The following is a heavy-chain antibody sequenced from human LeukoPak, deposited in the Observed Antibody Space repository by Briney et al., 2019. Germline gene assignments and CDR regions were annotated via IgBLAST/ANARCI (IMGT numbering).Heavy chain of an antibody. D-gene: IGHD2-15*01. CDR2: IYYSGST. CDR1: GGSISSGGYY. Sequence: SETLSLTCTVSGGSISSGGYYWSWIRQHPGKGLEWIGYIYYSGSTYYNPSLKSRVTISVDTSKNQFSLKLSSVTAADTAVYYCAREVGSGDWFDPLGQGTLVTVSS. V-gene: IGHV4-31*03. CDR3: AREVGSGDWFDP. J-gene: IGHJ5*02.